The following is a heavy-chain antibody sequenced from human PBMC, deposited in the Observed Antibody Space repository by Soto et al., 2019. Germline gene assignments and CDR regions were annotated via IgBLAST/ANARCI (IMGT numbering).Heavy chain of an antibody. J-gene: IGHJ4*02. CDR3: ARAIWTMTRGAYYFDN. CDR1: GYTFNNYA. D-gene: IGHD3-10*01. Sequence: ASLKVSCKASGYTFNNYAMQWVRQAPGQRLEWMGWINAGNGHTKYSQNFQGRVTITRDTSASTAYMELSSLISEDAAVYYCARAIWTMTRGAYYFDNWGQGTLVTVSS. CDR2: INAGNGHT. V-gene: IGHV1-3*01.